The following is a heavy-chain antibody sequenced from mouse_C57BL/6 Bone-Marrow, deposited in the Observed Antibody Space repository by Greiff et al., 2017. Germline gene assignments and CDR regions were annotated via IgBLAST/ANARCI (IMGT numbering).Heavy chain of an antibody. V-gene: IGHV5-16*01. CDR1: GFTFTDYY. Sequence: EVKVVESEGGLVQPGSSMKLSCTASGFTFTDYYMAWVRQVPEKGLEWVADINYDGGSTYYLDSLKSSFIISRDNAKNNLYMQMSSLKSEDTATYYCARDWDDWYFDVWGTGTTVTVSS. CDR3: ARDWDDWYFDV. J-gene: IGHJ1*03. CDR2: INYDGGST. D-gene: IGHD4-1*01.